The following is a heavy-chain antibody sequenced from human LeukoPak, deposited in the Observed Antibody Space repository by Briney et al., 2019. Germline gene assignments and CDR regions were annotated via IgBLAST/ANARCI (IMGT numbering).Heavy chain of an antibody. J-gene: IGHJ1*01. Sequence: GGSLRLSCAASGFTFSSYGMHWVRQAPGKGLEWVAFIRYDGSNKYYADSVKGRFTISRDNSKNTLYLQMNSLRAEDTAVYYCATYSSLNAREFQYWGQGTLVTVSS. CDR1: GFTFSSYG. CDR3: ATYSSLNAREFQY. V-gene: IGHV3-30*02. D-gene: IGHD3-22*01. CDR2: IRYDGSNK.